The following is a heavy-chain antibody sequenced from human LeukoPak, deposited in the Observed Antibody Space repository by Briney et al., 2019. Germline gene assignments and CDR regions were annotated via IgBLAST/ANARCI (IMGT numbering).Heavy chain of an antibody. D-gene: IGHD3-10*01. CDR3: ASEITMVRGVRN. CDR2: MHHSGST. Sequence: SQTLSLTCTVSGGSFSSGGYYWSWIRQPPGKGLEWIGYMHHSGSTYYNPSLKSRVTISIDRSKNQFSLNLNSVTAADTAVYYCASEITMVRGVRNWGQGTLVTVSS. CDR1: GGSFSSGGYY. J-gene: IGHJ4*02. V-gene: IGHV4-30-2*01.